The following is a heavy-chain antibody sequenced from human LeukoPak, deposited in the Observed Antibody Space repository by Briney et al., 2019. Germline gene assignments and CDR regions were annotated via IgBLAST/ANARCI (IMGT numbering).Heavy chain of an antibody. V-gene: IGHV3-23*01. D-gene: IGHD3-22*01. Sequence: GGTLSLSCTVSVFPPTPHLMLCGRGSAGTGLRACSTFSVRGGNTYYGDSVKGRFTISRDNFKNTLYLQMNSLRAEDTAVYYCAKDGPETDYDSSGYYLFDYWGQGTQVTVSS. CDR2: FSVRGGNT. CDR1: VFPPTPHL. CDR3: AKDGPETDYDSSGYYLFDY. J-gene: IGHJ4*02.